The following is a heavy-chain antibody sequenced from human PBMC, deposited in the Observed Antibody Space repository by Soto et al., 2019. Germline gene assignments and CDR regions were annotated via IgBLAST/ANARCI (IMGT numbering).Heavy chain of an antibody. Sequence: QVQLVQSGAEVKKPGYSVKVSCKASGGTFSSYAISWVRQAPGQGLEWMGGIIPIFGTANYAQKFQGRVTITADKSTSTAYMELSSLRSEDTAVYYCARVGYYDSRAPLDWYFDLWGRGTLVTVSS. J-gene: IGHJ2*01. V-gene: IGHV1-69*06. CDR1: GGTFSSYA. CDR3: ARVGYYDSRAPLDWYFDL. D-gene: IGHD3-22*01. CDR2: IIPIFGTA.